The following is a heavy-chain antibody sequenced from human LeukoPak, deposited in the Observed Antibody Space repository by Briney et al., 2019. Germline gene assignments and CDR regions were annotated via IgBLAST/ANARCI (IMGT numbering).Heavy chain of an antibody. CDR2: ISAYNGNT. Sequence: ASVKVSCKASGYTFTSYGISWVRQAPGQGLEWMGWISAYNGNTNYAQKLQGRVTMTTDTSTSTAYIELRSLRSDDTAVYYCARLKYDFWSGIFDYWGQGTLVTVSS. CDR1: GYTFTSYG. D-gene: IGHD3-3*01. J-gene: IGHJ4*02. CDR3: ARLKYDFWSGIFDY. V-gene: IGHV1-18*01.